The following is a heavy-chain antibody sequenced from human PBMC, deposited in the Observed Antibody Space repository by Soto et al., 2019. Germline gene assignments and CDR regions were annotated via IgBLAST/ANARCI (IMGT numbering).Heavy chain of an antibody. CDR2: IIPIFGTA. Sequence: QVQLVQSGAEVKKPGSSVKVSCKASGGTFSSYAISWVRQAPGQGLEWMGGIIPIFGTANYAQKFQGRVTITEDKSTSTAYMELSSLRSEDTAVYYRARDGYCSGGSCYSCYYGMDVWGQGTTVTVSS. CDR3: ARDGYCSGGSCYSCYYGMDV. D-gene: IGHD2-15*01. V-gene: IGHV1-69*06. CDR1: GGTFSSYA. J-gene: IGHJ6*02.